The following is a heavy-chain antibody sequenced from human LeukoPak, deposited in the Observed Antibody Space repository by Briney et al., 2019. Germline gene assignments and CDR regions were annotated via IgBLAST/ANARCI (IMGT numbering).Heavy chain of an antibody. V-gene: IGHV4-61*02. CDR2: SYSSGST. J-gene: IGHJ4*02. CDR3: ARGSRYSSGYDYIDH. CDR1: GGSISSGSDY. D-gene: IGHD3-22*01. Sequence: SQTLSLTCTVSGGSISSGSDYCSWLRQTAGKGLEWIVRSYSSGSTNYTPSLKSRVSIPVDTSKNQFSLRLSSVTAADTAVYYCARGSRYSSGYDYIDHWGQGTLVTVSS.